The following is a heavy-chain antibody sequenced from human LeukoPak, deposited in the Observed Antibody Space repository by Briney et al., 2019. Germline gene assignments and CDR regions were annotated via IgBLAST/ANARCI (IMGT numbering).Heavy chain of an antibody. D-gene: IGHD2-15*01. CDR2: IYHSGST. J-gene: IGHJ4*02. CDR1: GGSISSSNW. V-gene: IGHV4-4*02. Sequence: PSETLSLTCAVSGGSISSSNWWSWVRQPPGKGLEWIGEIYHSGSTNYNPSLKSRVTISVDKSKNQFSLTLSSVTAADTAVYYCARDILVAATPLFDYWGQGTLVTVSS. CDR3: ARDILVAATPLFDY.